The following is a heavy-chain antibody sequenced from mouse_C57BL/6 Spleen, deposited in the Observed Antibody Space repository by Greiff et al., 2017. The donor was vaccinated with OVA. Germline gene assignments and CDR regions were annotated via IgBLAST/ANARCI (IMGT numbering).Heavy chain of an antibody. CDR2: IDPEDGET. J-gene: IGHJ2*01. D-gene: IGHD4-1*01. CDR1: GFNIKDYY. Sequence: DVKLQESGAELVKPGASVKLSCTASGFNIKDYYMHWVKQRTEQGLEWIGRIDPEDGETKYAPKFQGKATITADTSSNTAYLQLSSLTSEDTAVYYCALNWEGEDFDYWGQGTTLTVSS. CDR3: ALNWEGEDFDY. V-gene: IGHV14-2*01.